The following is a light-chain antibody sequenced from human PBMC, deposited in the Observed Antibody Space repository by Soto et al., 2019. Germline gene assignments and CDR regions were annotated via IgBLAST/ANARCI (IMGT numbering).Light chain of an antibody. CDR2: AAS. Sequence: DIQMTQSPSTLSASVGDRVTITCRASQNVNSWLAWYQQTPGKAPKLLIYAASYLGNGVPSRFSGSGSGTYFTLTISSLQPEDLATYYCQQSYTTPLTCGGGTKGDI. CDR1: QNVNSW. V-gene: IGKV1-39*01. J-gene: IGKJ4*01. CDR3: QQSYTTPLT.